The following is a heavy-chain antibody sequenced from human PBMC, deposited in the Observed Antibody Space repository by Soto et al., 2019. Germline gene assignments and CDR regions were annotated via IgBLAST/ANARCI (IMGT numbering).Heavy chain of an antibody. J-gene: IGHJ6*02. V-gene: IGHV3-23*01. D-gene: IGHD3-3*02. CDR2: ISGSGGST. Sequence: PGGSLRLSCAASGFTFSSYAMSWVRQAPGKGLEWVSAISGSGGSTYYADSVKGRFTISRDNSKNTLYLQMNSLRAEDTAVYYCAHSRSILGSMDDWGQVNTLTVSS. CDR3: AHSRSILGSMDD. CDR1: GFTFSSYA.